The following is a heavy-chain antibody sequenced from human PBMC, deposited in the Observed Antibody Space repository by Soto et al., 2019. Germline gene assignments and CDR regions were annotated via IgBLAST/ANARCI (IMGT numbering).Heavy chain of an antibody. D-gene: IGHD7-27*01. CDR2: IKSKTDGGTT. Sequence: GGSLRLSCAASGFTFSNAWMSWVRQAPGKGLEWVGRIKSKTDGGTTDYAAPVKGRFTISRDDSKNTLYLQMNSLKTEDTAVYYCTTTPVNWGSPQFDYWGQGTLVTVSS. J-gene: IGHJ4*02. CDR3: TTTPVNWGSPQFDY. CDR1: GFTFSNAW. V-gene: IGHV3-15*01.